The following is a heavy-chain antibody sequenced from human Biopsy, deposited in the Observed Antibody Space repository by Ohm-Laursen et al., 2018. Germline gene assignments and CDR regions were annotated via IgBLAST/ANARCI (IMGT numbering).Heavy chain of an antibody. CDR2: IYPGGGT. CDR3: AGIVLGPTNDAFDI. D-gene: IGHD1-26*01. CDR1: GDSIRNYY. V-gene: IGHV4-4*07. Sequence: SQTLSLTCSVSGDSIRNYYWSWIRQAAGKGLEWIGRIYPGGGTIYNPSLKSRVTMSVDTSKNHFSLNLNAVTAADTAVYYCAGIVLGPTNDAFDIWAKEQWSPSLQ. J-gene: IGHJ3*02.